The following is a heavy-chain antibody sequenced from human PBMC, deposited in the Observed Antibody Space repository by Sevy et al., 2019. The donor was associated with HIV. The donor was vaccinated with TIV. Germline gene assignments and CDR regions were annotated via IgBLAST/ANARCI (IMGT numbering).Heavy chain of an antibody. CDR2: INESGIT. Sequence: SETLSLTCAVHDGSFSGYYWNWIRQLPGKGLEWIGEINESGITYYNPSLKSRVTISVDTSKKQCSLKLNYLTAMDSAVYFCARSPPVVVVPGAPSWFDPWGQGTLVTVSS. CDR1: DGSFSGYY. D-gene: IGHD2-2*01. V-gene: IGHV4-34*01. J-gene: IGHJ5*02. CDR3: ARSPPVVVVPGAPSWFDP.